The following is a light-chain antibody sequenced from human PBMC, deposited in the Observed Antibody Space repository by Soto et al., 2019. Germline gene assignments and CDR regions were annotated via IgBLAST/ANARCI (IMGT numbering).Light chain of an antibody. J-gene: IGKJ3*01. CDR1: QSVSSY. Sequence: EIVLTQSPATLSLSPGERATLSCRASQSVSSYLAWYQQKPGQAPRLLIYDASNRATGIPARFSGSGSGTASTLPFGGLEPENFAVYYCHQRGTWLLFLFGPGPKWISN. CDR3: HQRGTWLLFL. V-gene: IGKV3-11*01. CDR2: DAS.